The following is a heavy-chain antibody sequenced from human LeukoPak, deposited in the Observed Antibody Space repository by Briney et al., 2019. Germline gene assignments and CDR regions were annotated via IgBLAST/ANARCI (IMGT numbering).Heavy chain of an antibody. CDR3: ARGLRQLVYYFDY. CDR1: GFTFSDYY. Sequence: GSLRLSCAASGFTFSDYYMSWIRQPPGKGLEWIGEINHSGSTNYNPSLKSRVTISVDTSKNQFSLKLSSVTAADTAVYYCARGLRQLVYYFDYWXXXTLVTVSS. D-gene: IGHD6-6*01. J-gene: IGHJ4*01. CDR2: INHSGST. V-gene: IGHV4-34*01.